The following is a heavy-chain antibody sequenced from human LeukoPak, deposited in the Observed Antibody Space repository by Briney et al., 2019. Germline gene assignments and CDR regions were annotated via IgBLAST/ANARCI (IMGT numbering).Heavy chain of an antibody. CDR1: GGSIRSGSYY. CDR3: ARVYTVMGATTVDHYHYYMDV. Sequence: PSETLSLTCTVSGGSIRSGSYYWSWIRQPAGKGVEWIGHIYTRGTTNYNPSVKSRVTVSLDTSKNQISLKLRSVTAADTAIYYCARVYTVMGATTVDHYHYYMDVWGKGTTVTVSS. J-gene: IGHJ6*03. CDR2: IYTRGTT. V-gene: IGHV4-61*09. D-gene: IGHD5-18*01.